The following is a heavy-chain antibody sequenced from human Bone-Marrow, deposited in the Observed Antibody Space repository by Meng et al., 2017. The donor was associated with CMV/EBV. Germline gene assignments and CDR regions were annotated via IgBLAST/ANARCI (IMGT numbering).Heavy chain of an antibody. V-gene: IGHV4-4*07. J-gene: IGHJ4*02. CDR2: IQVIGHT. D-gene: IGHD3-16*01. Sequence: VQKQEPGPGLVKPSETLSLTRIVSGASIKNYNWNWVRQPAGQGLEWIGLIQVIGHTVYNPSLKSRVTVSLDASKSQFSLTLNSVTAADTATYYCAGSRPGGGACDYWGQGILVTVSS. CDR3: AGSRPGGGACDY. CDR1: GASIKNYN.